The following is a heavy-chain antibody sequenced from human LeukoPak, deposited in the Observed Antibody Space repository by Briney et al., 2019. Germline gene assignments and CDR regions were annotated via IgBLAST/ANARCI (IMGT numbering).Heavy chain of an antibody. V-gene: IGHV3-7*01. CDR3: ARDYYDSSGYYFDY. D-gene: IGHD3-22*01. CDR2: IKQDGSEK. Sequence: GGSLRLSCAASGFTFSTYWMAWVRQAPGKGLEWVANIKQDGSEKYYVDSVKGRFTISRDNAKNSLYLQMNSLRAEDTAVYYCARDYYDSSGYYFDYWGQGALVTVSS. CDR1: GFTFSTYW. J-gene: IGHJ4*02.